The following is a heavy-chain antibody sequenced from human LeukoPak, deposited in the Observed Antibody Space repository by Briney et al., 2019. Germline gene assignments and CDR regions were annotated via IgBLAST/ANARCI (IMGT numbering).Heavy chain of an antibody. CDR2: IYSGGST. J-gene: IGHJ5*02. V-gene: IGHV3-66*04. Sequence: PGGSLRLSCEASGFTVSSNYMSWVRQAPGKGLEWVSVIYSGGSTYYADSVKGRFSISRDNSIDTLYLQMSRLRVEDTAVYYCAGHDWFDPWGQGTLVTVSS. CDR1: GFTVSSNY. CDR3: AGHDWFDP.